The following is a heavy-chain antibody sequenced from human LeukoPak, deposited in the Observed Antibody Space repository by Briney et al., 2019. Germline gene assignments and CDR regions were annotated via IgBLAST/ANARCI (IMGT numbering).Heavy chain of an antibody. CDR3: ARGSYYFDY. D-gene: IGHD3-10*01. J-gene: IGHJ4*02. CDR1: GGSISSCY. CDR2: IYYSGST. V-gene: IGHV4-59*01. Sequence: PSETLSLTCTVSGGSISSCYWSWIRQPPGKGLEWIGYIYYSGSTNFNPSLKSRVTISVDTSKNQFSLKVSSATAADTAVYYCARGSYYFDYWGQGTLVTVSS.